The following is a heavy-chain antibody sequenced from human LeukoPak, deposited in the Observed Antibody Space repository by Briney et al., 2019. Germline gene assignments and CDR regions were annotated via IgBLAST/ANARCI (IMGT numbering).Heavy chain of an antibody. Sequence: SETLSLTCTVSGGSISSTSYYWGWIRQPPGKGLEWIGNIYYSGSTYYNPSLKSRVTISVDTSKNQFSLKLSSVTAADTAVYYCARDLEPHYYGSGSYRFDWFDPWGQGTLVTVSS. CDR1: GGSISSTSYY. CDR2: IYYSGST. CDR3: ARDLEPHYYGSGSYRFDWFDP. V-gene: IGHV4-39*07. D-gene: IGHD3-10*01. J-gene: IGHJ5*02.